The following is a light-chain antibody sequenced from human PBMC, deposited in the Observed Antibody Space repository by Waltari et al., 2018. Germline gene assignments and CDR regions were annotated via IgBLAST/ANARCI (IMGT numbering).Light chain of an antibody. Sequence: GISRYLVSYTKKQGQAPKRMRYSASTLQSGVPSRFSWSGCGTDFNLTISQLQSEDSATYYCPQYYSESYPLGEGTKLELK. CDR1: GISRY. J-gene: IGKJ2*01. CDR3: PQYYSESYP. CDR2: SAS. V-gene: IGKV1-8*01.